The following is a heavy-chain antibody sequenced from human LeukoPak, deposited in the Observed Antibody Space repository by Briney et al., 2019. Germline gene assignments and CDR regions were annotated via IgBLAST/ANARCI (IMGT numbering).Heavy chain of an antibody. V-gene: IGHV3-9*01. CDR1: GFTFDDYA. J-gene: IGHJ6*03. D-gene: IGHD6-19*01. Sequence: PGRSLRLSCAASGFTFDDYAMHWVRQAPGKGLELVSGTNWNSGSIGYADSVKGRFTISRDNAKNSLYLQMNSLRAEDTALYYCAKVAATGGWDYYMDVWGKGTTVTISS. CDR2: TNWNSGSI. CDR3: AKVAATGGWDYYMDV.